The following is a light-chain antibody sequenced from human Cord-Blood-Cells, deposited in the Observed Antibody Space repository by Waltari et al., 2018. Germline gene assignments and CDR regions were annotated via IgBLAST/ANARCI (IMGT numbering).Light chain of an antibody. V-gene: IGKV1-5*03. J-gene: IGKJ1*01. Sequence: DIQMTQSPSTLSASVGDRVTITCRASQSISSWLAWYQQKPGEAPKLLIYKASSLESGVPSRFRGSGSVTEFTLTISSLQPDDFATYYCQQYNSYSWTFGQGP. CDR1: QSISSW. CDR3: QQYNSYSWT. CDR2: KAS.